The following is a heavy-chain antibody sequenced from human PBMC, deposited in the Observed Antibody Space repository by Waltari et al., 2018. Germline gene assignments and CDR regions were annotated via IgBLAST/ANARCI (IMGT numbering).Heavy chain of an antibody. V-gene: IGHV4-38-2*01. J-gene: IGHJ4*02. CDR1: GYSISSGYY. D-gene: IGHD1-1*01. CDR2: IYHSGST. CDR3: ARLAVPLYYFDY. Sequence: QVQLQESGPGLVKPSETLSLTCAVSGYSISSGYYWGWIRQPPGKGLEWIGSIYHSGSTYYNPSLKSRVTISVDTSKNQCSLKLSSVTAADTAVYYCARLAVPLYYFDYWGQGTLVTVSS.